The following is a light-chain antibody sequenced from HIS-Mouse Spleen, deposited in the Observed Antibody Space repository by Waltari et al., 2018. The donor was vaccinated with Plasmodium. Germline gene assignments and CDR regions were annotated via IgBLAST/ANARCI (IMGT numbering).Light chain of an antibody. CDR3: CSYAGSSTFVV. CDR2: EGS. J-gene: IGLJ2*01. Sequence: QSALTQPASVSGSPGQSITISCTGTSSYVGSYHLVSWYQQHPGKAPKLMIYEGSKRPSGVSNRFSGSKSGNTASLTISGLQAEDEADYYCCSYAGSSTFVVFGGGTKLTVL. CDR1: SSYVGSYHL. V-gene: IGLV2-23*03.